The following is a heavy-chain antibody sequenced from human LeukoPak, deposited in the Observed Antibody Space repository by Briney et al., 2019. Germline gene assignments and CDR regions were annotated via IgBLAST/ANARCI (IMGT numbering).Heavy chain of an antibody. CDR1: GFTFSSYA. Sequence: PGGSLRLSCAASGFTFSSYAMHWVRQAPGKGLEWVAVISYDGSNKYYADSVKGRFTISRDNSKNTLYLQMNSLRAEDTAVYYCARDSIAAAGRGGVHVCGKRTTVTVYS. J-gene: IGHJ6*04. CDR2: ISYDGSNK. CDR3: ARDSIAAAGRGGVHV. V-gene: IGHV3-30*01. D-gene: IGHD6-13*01.